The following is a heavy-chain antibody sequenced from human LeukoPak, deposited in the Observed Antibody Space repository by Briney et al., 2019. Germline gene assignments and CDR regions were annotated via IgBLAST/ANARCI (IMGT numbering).Heavy chain of an antibody. CDR2: ISASTSTT. Sequence: GGSLRLSCAASGFTFSNYAMSWVRQSPGKGLEWVSAISASTSTTYYADSVRGRFTISRDISKNTLYLQMNSLRAEDTALYYCAKEVRGWLQYFDYWGQGTLVTVSS. J-gene: IGHJ4*02. CDR1: GFTFSNYA. V-gene: IGHV3-23*01. CDR3: AKEVRGWLQYFDY. D-gene: IGHD5-24*01.